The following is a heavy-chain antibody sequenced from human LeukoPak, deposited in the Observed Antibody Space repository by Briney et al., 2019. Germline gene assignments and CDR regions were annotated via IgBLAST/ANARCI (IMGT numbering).Heavy chain of an antibody. J-gene: IGHJ4*02. CDR2: INAGNGNT. CDR3: ASPIVGATSVLGY. D-gene: IGHD1-26*01. Sequence: ASVKVSRKASGYTFTSYAMHWVRQAPGQRLEWMGWINAGNGNTKYSQKFQGRVTITRDTSASTAYMELSSLRSEGTAVYYCASPIVGATSVLGYWGQGTLVTVSS. CDR1: GYTFTSYA. V-gene: IGHV1-3*01.